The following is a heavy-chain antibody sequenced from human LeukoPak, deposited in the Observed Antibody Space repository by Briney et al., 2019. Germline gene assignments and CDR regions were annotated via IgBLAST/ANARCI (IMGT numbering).Heavy chain of an antibody. J-gene: IGHJ4*02. D-gene: IGHD4/OR15-4a*01. V-gene: IGHV4-59*01. CDR2: MSHSGST. CDR1: GGYISSYY. Sequence: ETLSLTCTVSGGYISSYYWSWIRQPPGKGLEWIGYMSHSGSTNYSPSLKSRVTISLDTSKNQFSLKLTSVAAADTAVYYCARGRTSFDYWGQGTLVTVSS. CDR3: ARGRTSFDY.